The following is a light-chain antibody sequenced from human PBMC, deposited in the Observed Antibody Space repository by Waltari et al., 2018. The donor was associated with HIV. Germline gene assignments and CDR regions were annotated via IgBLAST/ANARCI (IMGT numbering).Light chain of an antibody. Sequence: QSVLTQPPSASGTPGQRVIVSCSGSSFNIGRNFVSWYQQLPGTAPKVLSFRDNQRPSGVPDRFSGSKSGASASRAISGLRSEDEADYYCAAWDDSLSGSYVFGPGTKVTVL. J-gene: IGLJ1*01. CDR2: RDN. CDR1: SFNIGRNF. V-gene: IGLV1-47*01. CDR3: AAWDDSLSGSYV.